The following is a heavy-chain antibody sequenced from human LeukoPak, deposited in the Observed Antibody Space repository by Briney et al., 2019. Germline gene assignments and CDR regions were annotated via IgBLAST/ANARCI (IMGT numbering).Heavy chain of an antibody. J-gene: IGHJ4*02. Sequence: GGSLRLSCAASGFTFSSYGMSGVRQAPGKGLEWVSAISGSGGSTYCADSVKGRFTISRDNSKNTLYLQMNSLRAEDTAVYYCAKGSGSYLSPLYYFDYWGQGTLVTVSS. V-gene: IGHV3-23*01. CDR3: AKGSGSYLSPLYYFDY. CDR1: GFTFSSYG. D-gene: IGHD1-26*01. CDR2: ISGSGGST.